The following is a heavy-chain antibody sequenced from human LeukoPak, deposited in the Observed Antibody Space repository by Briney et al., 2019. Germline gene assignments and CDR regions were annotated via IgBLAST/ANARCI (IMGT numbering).Heavy chain of an antibody. CDR2: IYTSGST. V-gene: IGHV4-4*07. J-gene: IGHJ6*03. CDR3: ARGAPGPYYMDV. Sequence: PSETLSLTCTASGYSISSGYYWGWIRQPAGKGLEWIGRIYTSGSTNYNPSLKSRVTMSVDTSKNQFSLKLSSVTAADTAVYYCARGAPGPYYMDVWGKGTTVTVSS. CDR1: GYSISSGYY.